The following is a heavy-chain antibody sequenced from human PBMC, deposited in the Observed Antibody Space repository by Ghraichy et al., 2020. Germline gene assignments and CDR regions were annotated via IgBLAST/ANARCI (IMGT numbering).Heavy chain of an antibody. CDR2: INSDGSYT. V-gene: IGHV3-74*01. CDR3: ARGDTSGSFDY. J-gene: IGHJ4*02. CDR1: GFTFSSYW. Sequence: GESLNISCAASGFTFSSYWMHWVRQAPGKGLVWVSRINSDGSYTNYADSVKGRFTISRDNAKNTLYLQMNSLRAEDTAVYYCARGDTSGSFDYWGQGTLVTVSS. D-gene: IGHD3-22*01.